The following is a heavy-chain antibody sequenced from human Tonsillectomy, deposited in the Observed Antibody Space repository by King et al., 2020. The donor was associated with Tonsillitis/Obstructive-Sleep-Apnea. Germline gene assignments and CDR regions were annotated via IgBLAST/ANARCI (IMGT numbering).Heavy chain of an antibody. CDR3: AKDLIIAVAGTPGYAFDI. V-gene: IGHV3-9*01. Sequence: VQLVESGGGLVQSGRSLRLSCAASGFNFDDYAMYWVRHAPGKGLEWVSGISWNSGSICYADSVKGRFTISRDNAKNSLYLQMNSLRPEDTALYFCAKDLIIAVAGTPGYAFDIWGQGTMVTVSS. J-gene: IGHJ3*02. CDR2: ISWNSGSI. CDR1: GFNFDDYA. D-gene: IGHD6-13*01.